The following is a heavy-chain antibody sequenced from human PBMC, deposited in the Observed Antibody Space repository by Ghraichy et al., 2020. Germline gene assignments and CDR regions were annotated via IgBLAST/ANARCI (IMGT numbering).Heavy chain of an antibody. CDR3: AKDQYSYGYGGKDAFDI. J-gene: IGHJ3*02. CDR1: GFTFSSYA. D-gene: IGHD5-18*01. V-gene: IGHV3-23*01. Sequence: GGSLRLSCAASGFTFSSYAMSWVRQAPGKGLEWVSAISGSGGSTYYADSVKGRFTISRDNSKNTLYLQMNSLRAEDTAVYYCAKDQYSYGYGGKDAFDIWGQGTMVTVSS. CDR2: ISGSGGST.